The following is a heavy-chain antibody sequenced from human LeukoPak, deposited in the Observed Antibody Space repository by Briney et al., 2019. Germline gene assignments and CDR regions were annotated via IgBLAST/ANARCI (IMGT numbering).Heavy chain of an antibody. J-gene: IGHJ6*03. Sequence: PGGSLRLSCAASGFTFSNYWMHWVRQAPGKGLVWVSRINSDGINTSYADSVKGRFTISRDTSKNTLYLHLSSLRAEDTAVYYCAKLSERDFFYYYYMDVWGKGTTVTVSS. V-gene: IGHV3-74*01. D-gene: IGHD1-26*01. CDR1: GFTFSNYW. CDR3: AKLSERDFFYYYYMDV. CDR2: INSDGINT.